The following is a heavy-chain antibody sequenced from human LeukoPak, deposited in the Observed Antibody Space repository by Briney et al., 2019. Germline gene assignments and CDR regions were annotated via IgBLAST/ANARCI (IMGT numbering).Heavy chain of an antibody. Sequence: QTLSLTCAISGDSVSSNGAAWNWIRQSPSRGLEWLGRTYYRSKWYNDYAVSVRGRITINPDTSKNQFSLQLYSVTPEDTAVYYCVRDGEGGLDYFDHWGQGTLVTVSS. CDR3: VRDGEGGLDYFDH. V-gene: IGHV6-1*01. D-gene: IGHD3-16*01. CDR2: TYYRSKWYN. CDR1: GDSVSSNGAA. J-gene: IGHJ4*02.